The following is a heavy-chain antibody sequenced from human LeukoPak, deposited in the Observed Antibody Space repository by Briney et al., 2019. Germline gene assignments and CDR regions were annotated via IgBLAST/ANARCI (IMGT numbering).Heavy chain of an antibody. CDR3: ASHDYGDRFDP. D-gene: IGHD4-17*01. Sequence: SETLSLTCTISGGSISSYYWSWIRQPPGKGLEWIGYIYYSGSTNYNPSLKSRVTISVDTSKNQFSLKLSSVTAADTAVYYCASHDYGDRFDPWGQGTLVTVSS. J-gene: IGHJ5*02. V-gene: IGHV4-59*01. CDR2: IYYSGST. CDR1: GGSISSYY.